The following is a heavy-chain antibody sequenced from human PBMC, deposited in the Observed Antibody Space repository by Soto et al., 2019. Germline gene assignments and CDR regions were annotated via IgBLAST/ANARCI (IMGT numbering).Heavy chain of an antibody. Sequence: GGSLRLSCAVSGFTFDDNAMHWVRQAPEKGLEWVSGINWKSDIGYADSVKARFTISRDNAENSLYLQMNSLRAEDTALYYCAISQDRGGRTTFIYWGQGTQVTVSS. CDR1: GFTFDDNA. CDR2: INWKSDI. D-gene: IGHD3-16*01. CDR3: AISQDRGGRTTFIY. V-gene: IGHV3-9*01. J-gene: IGHJ4*02.